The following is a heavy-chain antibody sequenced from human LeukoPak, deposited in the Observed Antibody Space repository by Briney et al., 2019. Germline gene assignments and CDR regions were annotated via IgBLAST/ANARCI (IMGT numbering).Heavy chain of an antibody. CDR2: MNPNSGDT. Sequence: GASVKVSCKASEYTFTSYDINWVRQATGQGLEWMGWMNPNSGDTGYAQKFQGRVTMTRDTSISTAYMELSGLTSEDTAVYYCAKVKGYSYGYDAFDIWGQGTMVTVSS. CDR3: AKVKGYSYGYDAFDI. D-gene: IGHD5-18*01. CDR1: EYTFTSYD. J-gene: IGHJ3*02. V-gene: IGHV1-8*01.